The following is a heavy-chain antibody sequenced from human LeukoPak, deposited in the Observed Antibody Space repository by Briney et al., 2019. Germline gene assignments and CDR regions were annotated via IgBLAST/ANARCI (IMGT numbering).Heavy chain of an antibody. CDR2: IRYDGSNK. CDR1: GFTFSSYG. D-gene: IGHD6-19*01. CDR3: AKALASVAGIPLWY. Sequence: PGGSLRLSCAASGFTFSSYGMHWVRQAPGKGLEWVAFIRYDGSNKYYADSVKGRFTISRDNSKNTLYLQMNSLRAEDTAVYYCAKALASVAGIPLWYWGQGTLVTVSS. V-gene: IGHV3-30*02. J-gene: IGHJ4*02.